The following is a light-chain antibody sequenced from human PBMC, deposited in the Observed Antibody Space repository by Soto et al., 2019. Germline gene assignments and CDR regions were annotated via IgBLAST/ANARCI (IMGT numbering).Light chain of an antibody. CDR2: GTS. Sequence: EIVLTQSPGTLSLSPGETVTLSCRASQTIGSTYLAWYQQKPGQAPRLLIFGTSSRATGIPDRFSGSGSGTDFTLSISRLEPEDFAVYYCQQYANSPLLTFGGGTKVEIK. CDR1: QTIGSTY. J-gene: IGKJ4*01. CDR3: QQYANSPLLT. V-gene: IGKV3-20*01.